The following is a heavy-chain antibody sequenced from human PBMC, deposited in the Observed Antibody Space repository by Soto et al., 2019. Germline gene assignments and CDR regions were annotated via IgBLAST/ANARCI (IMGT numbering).Heavy chain of an antibody. CDR1: GFTFSSYG. J-gene: IGHJ6*02. CDR2: IWYDGSNK. V-gene: IGHV3-33*01. D-gene: IGHD3-3*01. Sequence: EGSLRLSCAASGFTFSSYGMHWVRQAPGKGLEWVAVIWYDGSNKYYADSVKGRFTISRDNSKNTLYLQMNSLRAEDTAVYYCARDSPSAPPNTIFGPKYYYYGMDVWGQGTTVTVSS. CDR3: ARDSPSAPPNTIFGPKYYYYGMDV.